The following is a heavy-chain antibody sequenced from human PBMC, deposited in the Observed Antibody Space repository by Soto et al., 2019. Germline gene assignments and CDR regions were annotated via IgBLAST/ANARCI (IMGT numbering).Heavy chain of an antibody. D-gene: IGHD1-1*01. V-gene: IGHV4-61*01. J-gene: IGHJ5*02. Sequence: QVQLQESGPGLVKPSETLSLTCSVSGGSVNNDNYYWNWFRQAPGKGLEWIANMYYSGTTNYNPSLKSRVAVSVDTSMNQFSLKVYSVTAADTAVYFCARGQVPGSIHMWFDPWGQGTLVTVSS. CDR1: GGSVNNDNYY. CDR3: ARGQVPGSIHMWFDP. CDR2: MYYSGTT.